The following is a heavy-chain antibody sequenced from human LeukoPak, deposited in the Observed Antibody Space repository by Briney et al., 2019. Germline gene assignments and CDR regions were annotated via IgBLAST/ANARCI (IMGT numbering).Heavy chain of an antibody. CDR1: GYTFTGYY. CDR2: INPNSGGT. J-gene: IGHJ4*02. V-gene: IGHV1-2*02. Sequence: ASVKVSCKASGYTFTGYYMHWVRQAPGQGLEWMGWINPNSGGTNYAQKFQGRVTMTRDTSISTAYMELSRLRSDDTAVYYCAREGGDYGSGSYYYVFDYWGQGTLVTVSS. CDR3: AREGGDYGSGSYYYVFDY. D-gene: IGHD3-10*01.